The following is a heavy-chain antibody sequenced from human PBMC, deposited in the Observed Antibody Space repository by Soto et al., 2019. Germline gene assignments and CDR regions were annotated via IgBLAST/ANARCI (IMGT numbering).Heavy chain of an antibody. CDR3: AVEMATIGNWFDP. CDR1: GGSIRDCF. V-gene: IGHV4-59*08. J-gene: IGHJ5*02. CDR2: IYYSGRT. Sequence: SETLSLTCTVSGGSIRDCFWTWIRQPPGKGLEWIGYIYYSGRTNYNPSPKSRVSISVDTSKNQFSLKLSSVTAADTAVYYCAVEMATIGNWFDPWGQGTLVTVSS. D-gene: IGHD5-12*01.